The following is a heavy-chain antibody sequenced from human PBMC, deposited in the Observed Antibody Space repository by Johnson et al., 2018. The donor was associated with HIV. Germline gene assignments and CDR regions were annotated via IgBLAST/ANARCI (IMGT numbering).Heavy chain of an antibody. CDR1: GFTFSSYA. CDR3: ARSIVGAIVDAFDM. D-gene: IGHD1-26*01. Sequence: QVQLVESGGDVVQPGRSLRLSCAASGFTFSSYAMHWVRQAPGKGLEWVAVISYDGSKKYHADPVKGRFTISRDNSKNTLYLQMNSLRAEDTAVYYCARSIVGAIVDAFDMWGQATMVTVSS. V-gene: IGHV3-30*04. J-gene: IGHJ3*02. CDR2: ISYDGSKK.